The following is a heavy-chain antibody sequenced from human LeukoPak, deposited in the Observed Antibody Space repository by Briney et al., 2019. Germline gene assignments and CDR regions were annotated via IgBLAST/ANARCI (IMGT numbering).Heavy chain of an antibody. CDR3: ARVQPGHVDIVATMIVAYFDY. D-gene: IGHD5-12*01. V-gene: IGHV4-30-4*01. CDR1: GGSISSGDYY. Sequence: PSETLSLTCTVSGGSISSGDYYWSWIRQPPGKGLEWIGYIYYSGSTYYNPSLKSRVTISVDTSKNQFSLKLSSVTAADTAVYYCARVQPGHVDIVATMIVAYFDYWGQGTLVTVSS. CDR2: IYYSGST. J-gene: IGHJ4*02.